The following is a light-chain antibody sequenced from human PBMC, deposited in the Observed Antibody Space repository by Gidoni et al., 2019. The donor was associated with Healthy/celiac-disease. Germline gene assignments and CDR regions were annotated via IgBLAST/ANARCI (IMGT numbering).Light chain of an antibody. Sequence: DIQTTQSPSTLSASVGDRVTITCRASQSISSWLAWYQQKPGKAPKLLIYDASSLESGVPSRFSGSGSGTEFTLTISSLQPDDFATYYCQQHNSYWTFGQGTKVEIK. CDR3: QQHNSYWT. J-gene: IGKJ1*01. CDR1: QSISSW. CDR2: DAS. V-gene: IGKV1-5*01.